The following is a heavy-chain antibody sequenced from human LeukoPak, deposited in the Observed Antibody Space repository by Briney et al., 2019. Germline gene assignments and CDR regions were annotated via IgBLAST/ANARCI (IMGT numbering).Heavy chain of an antibody. CDR1: GYTFTSYY. CDR3: ARGPEDGSSRPSFDY. Sequence: VASVKVSCKASGYTFTSYYMHWVRQAPGQGLEWMGWISAYNGNTNYAQKLQGRVTMTTDTSTSTAYMELRSLRSDDTAVYYCARGPEDGSSRPSFDYWGQGTLVTVSS. D-gene: IGHD1-26*01. CDR2: ISAYNGNT. V-gene: IGHV1-18*04. J-gene: IGHJ4*02.